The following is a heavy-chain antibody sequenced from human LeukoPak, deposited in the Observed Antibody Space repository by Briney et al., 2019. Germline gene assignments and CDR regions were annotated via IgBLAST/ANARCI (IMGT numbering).Heavy chain of an antibody. D-gene: IGHD3-9*01. CDR3: ATLRYFDWLFQNWFDP. Sequence: PSETLSLTCTVSGGSINSYYWSWIRQPPGKGLEWIGYIYFTGSTNYNPSLKSRVTISIDTSKNQFSLKLRSVTAADTAVYYCATLRYFDWLFQNWFDPWGQGTLVTVSS. V-gene: IGHV4-59*01. CDR1: GGSINSYY. J-gene: IGHJ5*02. CDR2: IYFTGST.